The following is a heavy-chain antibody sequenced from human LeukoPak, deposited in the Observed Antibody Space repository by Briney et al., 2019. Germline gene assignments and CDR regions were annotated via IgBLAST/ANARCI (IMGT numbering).Heavy chain of an antibody. CDR3: ARRSGSLDGFDH. CDR1: GYSFTTYW. V-gene: IGHV5-51*01. CDR2: IYPDDSHT. Sequence: GESLKISCKGSGYSFTTYWIGWVRQMPGKGLEWMGIIYPDDSHTIYSPSFQGQVTISADKSISTAYVQWSSLKASDTAMYYCARRSGSLDGFDHWGQGTLVTVSS. D-gene: IGHD1-26*01. J-gene: IGHJ4*02.